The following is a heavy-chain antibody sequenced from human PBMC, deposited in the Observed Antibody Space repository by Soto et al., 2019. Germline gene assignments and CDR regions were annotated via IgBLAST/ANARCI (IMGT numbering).Heavy chain of an antibody. CDR3: ARAPVVPAAPHYFDY. CDR1: GGTFSSYA. V-gene: IGHV1-69*12. J-gene: IGHJ4*02. CDR2: IIPIFGTA. D-gene: IGHD2-2*01. Sequence: QVQLVQSGAEVKKPGSSVKVSCKASGGTFSSYAISWVRQAPGQGLEWMGGIIPIFGTANYAQKFQGRVTTTADESTSTAYMELSSLRAEDTAVYYCARAPVVPAAPHYFDYWGQGTLVTVSS.